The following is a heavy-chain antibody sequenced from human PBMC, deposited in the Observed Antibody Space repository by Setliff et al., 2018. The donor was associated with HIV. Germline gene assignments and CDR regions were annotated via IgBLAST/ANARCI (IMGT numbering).Heavy chain of an antibody. CDR3: ARGRRAAADEFDY. CDR2: INAGNDNT. J-gene: IGHJ4*02. D-gene: IGHD6-13*01. CDR1: GYSFTKYV. Sequence: GASVKVSCKASGYSFTKYVMHWVRQAPGQRLEWMGWINAGNDNTKYSQKFQGRVTITRDTSANTAYMELSSLRSEDTAVYYCARGRRAAADEFDYWGQGTLVTV. V-gene: IGHV1-3*01.